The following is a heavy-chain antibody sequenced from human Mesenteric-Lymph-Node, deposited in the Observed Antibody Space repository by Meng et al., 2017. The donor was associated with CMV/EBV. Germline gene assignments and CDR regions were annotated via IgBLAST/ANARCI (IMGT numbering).Heavy chain of an antibody. CDR1: GGTFRWSA. CDR3: ARVSTWGFDY. Sequence: VSCTASGGTFRWSAIIWVRQAPGQGLEWMGGIIPIFGTANYAQKFQGRVTITADESTSTAYMELSSLRSEDTAVYYCARVSTWGFDYWGQGTLVTVSS. J-gene: IGHJ4*02. V-gene: IGHV1-69*01. D-gene: IGHD2-2*01. CDR2: IIPIFGTA.